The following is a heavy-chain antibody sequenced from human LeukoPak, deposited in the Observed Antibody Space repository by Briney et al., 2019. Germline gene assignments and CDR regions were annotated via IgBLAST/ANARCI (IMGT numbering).Heavy chain of an antibody. Sequence: SETLSLTCTVSGGSINSGTYYWGWVRQPPGKGLEWIGTIYYSGNTYYNPSLKSQVTISIDTSKNQFSLKLSSVTAADTAVYYCARLPSGTFDYWGQGTLVTVSS. CDR3: ARLPSGTFDY. V-gene: IGHV4-39*01. CDR2: IYYSGNT. CDR1: GGSINSGTYY. J-gene: IGHJ4*02. D-gene: IGHD6-13*01.